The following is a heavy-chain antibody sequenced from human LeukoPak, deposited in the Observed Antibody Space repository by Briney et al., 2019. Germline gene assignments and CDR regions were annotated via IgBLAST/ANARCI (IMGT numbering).Heavy chain of an antibody. Sequence: ASVKVSCKASGYTFTSYAMHWVRQAPGQRLEWMGWINAGNGSTKYSQKFQGRVTITRDTSASTAYMELSSLRSEDTAVYYCAREWGDYGDYDWGVFDYWGQGTLVTVSS. CDR3: AREWGDYGDYDWGVFDY. V-gene: IGHV1-3*01. CDR2: INAGNGST. J-gene: IGHJ4*02. CDR1: GYTFTSYA. D-gene: IGHD4-17*01.